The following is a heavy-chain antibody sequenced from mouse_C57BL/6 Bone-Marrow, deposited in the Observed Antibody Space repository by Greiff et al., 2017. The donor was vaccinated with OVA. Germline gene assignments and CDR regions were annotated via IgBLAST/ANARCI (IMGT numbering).Heavy chain of an antibody. D-gene: IGHD2-5*01. CDR1: GYTFTSYW. CDR3: ARGGNYSNLYAMDY. J-gene: IGHJ4*01. CDR2: IHPNSGST. Sequence: QVQLQQSGAELVKPGASVKLSCKASGYTFTSYWMHWVKQRPGQGLEWIGMIHPNSGSTNYNEKFKSKATLTVDKSSSTAYMQLSSLTSEDSAVYYCARGGNYSNLYAMDYWGQGTSVTVSS. V-gene: IGHV1-64*01.